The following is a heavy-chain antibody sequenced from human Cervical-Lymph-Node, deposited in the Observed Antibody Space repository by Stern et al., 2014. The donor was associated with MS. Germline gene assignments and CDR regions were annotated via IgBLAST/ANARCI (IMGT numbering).Heavy chain of an antibody. CDR2: IYPGDSDT. CDR3: ARRGQGYCGGDCYSHWYFDL. V-gene: IGHV5-51*01. D-gene: IGHD2-21*02. J-gene: IGHJ2*01. CDR1: GYSFTSYW. Sequence: EVQLVESGAEVKKPGESLKISCKGSGYSFTSYWIGWVRQMPGKGLEWMGSIYPGDSDTRSNPSFTGPGPISPDKSISTAYLQWSSLKASDTAMYYCARRGQGYCGGDCYSHWYFDLWGRGTLVTVSS.